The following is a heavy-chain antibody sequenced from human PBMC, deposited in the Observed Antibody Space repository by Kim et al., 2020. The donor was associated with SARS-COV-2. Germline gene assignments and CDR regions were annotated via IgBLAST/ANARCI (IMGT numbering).Heavy chain of an antibody. CDR1: GFTFTSSA. CDR2: IVVGSGNT. D-gene: IGHD3-3*01. CDR3: AAGGDYDFWSGYYVVDGMDV. V-gene: IGHV1-58*01. Sequence: SVKVSCKASGFTFTSSAVQWVRQARGQRLEWIGWIVVGSGNTNYAQKFQERVTITRDMSTSTAYMELSGLRSEDTAVYYCAAGGDYDFWSGYYVVDGMDVWGQGTTVTVSS. J-gene: IGHJ6*02.